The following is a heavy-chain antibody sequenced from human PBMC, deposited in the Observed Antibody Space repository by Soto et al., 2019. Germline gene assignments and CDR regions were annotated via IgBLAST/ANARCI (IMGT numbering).Heavy chain of an antibody. V-gene: IGHV4-30-4*01. D-gene: IGHD2-21*01. Sequence: LSLTCTVSGGSISSGDYYWSWIRQPPGKGLEWIGYIYYSGSTYYNPPLKSRVTISVDTSKNQFSLKLSSVTAADTAVYYCARGGGGEYYFDYWGQGTLVTVSS. J-gene: IGHJ4*02. CDR2: IYYSGST. CDR3: ARGGGGEYYFDY. CDR1: GGSISSGDYY.